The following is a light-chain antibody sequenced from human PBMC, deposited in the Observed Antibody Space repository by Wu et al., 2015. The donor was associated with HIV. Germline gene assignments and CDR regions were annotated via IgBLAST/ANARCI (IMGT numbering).Light chain of an antibody. Sequence: EIVLTQSPDILSLSPGERATLSCRASRTVSSDYLAWYQQKPGQPPRLLIYGATTRATGIPDRFSGSGSGTDFTLSIRKLEPDDVAVYYCQQYGRSLPYTFGQGTKLQIK. CDR2: GAT. CDR1: RTVSSDY. V-gene: IGKV3-20*01. J-gene: IGKJ2*01. CDR3: QQYGRSLPYT.